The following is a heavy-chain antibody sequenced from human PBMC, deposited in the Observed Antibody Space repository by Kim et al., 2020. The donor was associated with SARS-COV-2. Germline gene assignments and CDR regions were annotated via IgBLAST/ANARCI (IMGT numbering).Heavy chain of an antibody. CDR2: ISYDGSNK. CDR1: GFPFSSYA. J-gene: IGHJ3*02. V-gene: IGHV3-30*03. Sequence: GGSLRLSCAASGFPFSSYAMHWVRQAPGKGLEWVAVISYDGSNKYYADSVKGRFTISRDNSKNTLYLQMNSLRAEDTAVYYCATLDYGDRYDAFDIWGQGTMVTVSS. CDR3: ATLDYGDRYDAFDI. D-gene: IGHD4-17*01.